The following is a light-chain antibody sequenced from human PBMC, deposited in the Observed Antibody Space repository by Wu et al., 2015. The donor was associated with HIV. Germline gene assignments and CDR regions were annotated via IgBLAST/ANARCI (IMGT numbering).Light chain of an antibody. V-gene: IGKV3-20*01. Sequence: EIVMTQSPATLSVSPGERATLSCRASQSVSSNVAWYQQKPGQAPRLLIYGASSRATGIPDRFSGSGSGTDFTLTISRLEPEDFVVYYCQQYGNSGTFGQGTKLEIK. CDR3: QQYGNSGT. CDR2: GAS. CDR1: QSVSSN. J-gene: IGKJ2*02.